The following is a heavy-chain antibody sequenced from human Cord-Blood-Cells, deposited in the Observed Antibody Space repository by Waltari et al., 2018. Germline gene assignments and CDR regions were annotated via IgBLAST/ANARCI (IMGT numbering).Heavy chain of an antibody. Sequence: QLQPQESGPGLVKPSETLSLTCTVSGGSISSSSYYWGWLRQPPGKGLEWIGSIYYSGSTYYNPSLKSRVTISVDTSKNQFSLKLSSVTAADTAVYYCARQDIVVVPAAIGYFDYWGQGTLVTVSS. J-gene: IGHJ4*02. CDR1: GGSISSSSYY. D-gene: IGHD2-2*01. CDR2: IYYSGST. V-gene: IGHV4-39*01. CDR3: ARQDIVVVPAAIGYFDY.